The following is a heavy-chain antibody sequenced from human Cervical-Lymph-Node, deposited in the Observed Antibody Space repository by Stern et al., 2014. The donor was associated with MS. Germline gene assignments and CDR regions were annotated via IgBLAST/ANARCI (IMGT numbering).Heavy chain of an antibody. CDR3: AKEGILVASFDY. J-gene: IGHJ4*02. CDR2: ISGSGDST. CDR1: GFTFSSYA. D-gene: IGHD6-19*01. V-gene: IGHV3-23*04. Sequence: VQLVESGGSLVQPGGSLRLPCAASGFTFSSYAMSWVRQALGKGLEWVPAISGSGDSTYYADSVKGRFTITRDNSKNTLYLQMNSLRADDTAVYYCAKEGILVASFDYWGQGTLVTVSS.